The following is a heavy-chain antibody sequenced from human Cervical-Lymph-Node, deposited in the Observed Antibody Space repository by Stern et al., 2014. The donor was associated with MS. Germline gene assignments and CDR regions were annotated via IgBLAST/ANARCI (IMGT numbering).Heavy chain of an antibody. CDR2: INPNSGDT. J-gene: IGHJ4*02. V-gene: IGHV1-2*04. CDR3: AADNGGYSGYELDS. CDR1: GYTFSGHY. Sequence: VQLVQSGAEVKKPGAAVKVSCQASGYTFSGHYIHWVRQARGQGLEWMGWINPNSGDTSYARKFQGWVTMTRDTSINTVYMDLSRLRSGDTAVYYCAADNGGYSGYELDSWGQGTLITVSS. D-gene: IGHD5-12*01.